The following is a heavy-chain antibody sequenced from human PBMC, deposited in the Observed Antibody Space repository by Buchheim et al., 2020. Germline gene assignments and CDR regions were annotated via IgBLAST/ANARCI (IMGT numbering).Heavy chain of an antibody. J-gene: IGHJ4*02. CDR1: GFTFSTYA. CDR2: ISDDGTNN. D-gene: IGHD2-21*01. V-gene: IGHV3-30*03. CDR3: ARTDCGTTHCKHLQY. Sequence: QVQLVESGGGVVQPGRSLRLSCAASGFTFSTYAMHWVRQAPGKGLEWLAVISDDGTNNYYTDAVKGRFTISRDNSKNTVYLQVDSLTTEGTAAYYCARTDCGTTHCKHLQYWGLGTL.